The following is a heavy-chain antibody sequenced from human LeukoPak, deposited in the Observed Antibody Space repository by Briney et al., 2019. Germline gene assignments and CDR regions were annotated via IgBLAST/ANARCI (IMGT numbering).Heavy chain of an antibody. V-gene: IGHV4-34*01. CDR1: GGSFTNYF. J-gene: IGHJ4*02. CDR2: VADYGSV. Sequence: PSETLSLTCAVYGGSFTNYFWSWVRQSPGKGLEWIGEVADYGSVNCNPSLQSRVTISLDTSKNHFSLKVSSMTAADTAVYYCARRRVTVIVVSTFDSWGQGTLVTVSS. CDR3: ARRRVTVIVVSTFDS. D-gene: IGHD3-22*01.